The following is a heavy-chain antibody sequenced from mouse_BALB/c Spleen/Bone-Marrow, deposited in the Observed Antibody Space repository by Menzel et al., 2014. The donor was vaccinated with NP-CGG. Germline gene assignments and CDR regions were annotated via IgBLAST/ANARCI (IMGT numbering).Heavy chain of an antibody. CDR3: ARYYYGSSYAMDY. J-gene: IGHJ4*01. D-gene: IGHD1-1*01. Sequence: EVQLVESGAELVKPGASVKLSCTASGFNIKDTYMHWVKQRPEQGLEWIGRIDPANGNTKYDPKFQGKATITADTSSNTACLQLSSLTSEDTAVYYCARYYYGSSYAMDYWGQGTSVTVSS. V-gene: IGHV14-3*02. CDR1: GFNIKDTY. CDR2: IDPANGNT.